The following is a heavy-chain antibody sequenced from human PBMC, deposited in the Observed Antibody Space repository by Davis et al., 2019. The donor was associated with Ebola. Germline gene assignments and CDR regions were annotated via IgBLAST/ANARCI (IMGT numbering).Heavy chain of an antibody. CDR2: ISGSGGST. Sequence: GESLKISCAASGFTFSSYAMSWVRQAPGKGLEWVSGISGSGGSTYYADSVKGRFTISRDNSKSTLYLQMNSLRAEDTAVYYCAKDADITMIVVDVGRAYWGQGTLVTVSS. V-gene: IGHV3-23*01. CDR3: AKDADITMIVVDVGRAY. CDR1: GFTFSSYA. D-gene: IGHD3-22*01. J-gene: IGHJ4*02.